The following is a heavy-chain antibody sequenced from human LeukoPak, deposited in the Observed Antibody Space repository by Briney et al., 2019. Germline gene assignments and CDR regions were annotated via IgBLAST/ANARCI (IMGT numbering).Heavy chain of an antibody. CDR2: INPSSGST. CDR3: VSGLWFGELEDDY. CDR1: GYTFTSYH. Sequence: GASVKVSCKASGYTFTSYHMHWVRQAPGQGLEWMGIINPSSGSTSYAQKFQGRVSLTRDTSTSTVYMELSSLRSEDTAVCYCVSGLWFGELEDDYWGQGTLVTVSS. J-gene: IGHJ4*02. V-gene: IGHV1-46*01. D-gene: IGHD3-10*01.